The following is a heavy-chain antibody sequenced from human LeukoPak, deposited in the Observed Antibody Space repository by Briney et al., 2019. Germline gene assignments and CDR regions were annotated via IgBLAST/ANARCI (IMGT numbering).Heavy chain of an antibody. CDR3: ARLTYDSTDDLWYFDY. V-gene: IGHV4-39*01. J-gene: IGHJ4*02. Sequence: SETLSLTCTASGGSISSSSYYWGWIRQPPGKGLEWIGSIYYSGSTYYNPSLKSRVTISVDTSKNQFSLKLSSVTAADTAVYYCARLTYDSTDDLWYFDYWGQGTLVTVSS. D-gene: IGHD3-22*01. CDR2: IYYSGST. CDR1: GGSISSSSYY.